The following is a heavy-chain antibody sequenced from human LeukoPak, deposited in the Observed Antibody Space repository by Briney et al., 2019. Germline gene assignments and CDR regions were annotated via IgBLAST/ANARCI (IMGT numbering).Heavy chain of an antibody. Sequence: GGSLRLSCAASGFTFSDYFMTWIRQAPGKGLEWLSGISASGTAIYYRDSLKGRFTISRDNAKNSLYLQMNSLRVDDTALYYCVRDQSYYGVWGQGTLVTVSS. CDR2: ISASGTAI. CDR1: GFTFSDYF. J-gene: IGHJ4*02. V-gene: IGHV3-11*01. CDR3: VRDQSYYGV. D-gene: IGHD3-3*01.